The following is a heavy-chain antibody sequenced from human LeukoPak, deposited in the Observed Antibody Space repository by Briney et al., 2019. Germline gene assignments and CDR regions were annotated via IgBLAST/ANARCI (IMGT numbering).Heavy chain of an antibody. CDR2: INHSGST. CDR3: ARGERGNYYMDV. CDR1: GGSFSGYY. Sequence: PSETLSLTCADYGGSFSGYYWSWIRQPPGKGLEWIGEINHSGSTNYNPSLKSRVTISVDTSKNQFSLKLSSVTAADTAVYYCARGERGNYYMDVWGKGTTVTVSS. D-gene: IGHD1-26*01. V-gene: IGHV4-34*01. J-gene: IGHJ6*03.